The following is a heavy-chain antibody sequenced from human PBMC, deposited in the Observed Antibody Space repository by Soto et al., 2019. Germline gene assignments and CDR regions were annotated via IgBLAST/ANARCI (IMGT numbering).Heavy chain of an antibody. CDR1: GFTFSSYG. V-gene: IGHV3-74*03. CDR3: AREAGYCSRTSCYRRAFDT. D-gene: IGHD2-2*01. J-gene: IGHJ3*02. CDR2: INTDGGSS. Sequence: GGSLRLSCAASGFTFSSYGMHWVRQVPGKGLEWVSRINTDGGSSAYADSVKGRFTISRDNAKNTLYLQMNGLRAEDTAVYYCAREAGYCSRTSCYRRAFDTWGQGTTVTVSS.